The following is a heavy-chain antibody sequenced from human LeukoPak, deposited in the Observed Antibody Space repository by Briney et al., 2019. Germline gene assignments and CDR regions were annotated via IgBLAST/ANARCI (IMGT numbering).Heavy chain of an antibody. CDR3: ARRVDAGFDY. Sequence: PSETLCLTCADSGGSISSYYWSWIRQPPGKGLEWIGYIYYSGSTNYNPSLKSRVTISVDTSRNQFSRKRSSVTAAGTAVYHCARRVDAGFDYWGTGTLVTVSS. J-gene: IGHJ4*02. CDR2: IYYSGST. V-gene: IGHV4-59*08. CDR1: GGSISSYY.